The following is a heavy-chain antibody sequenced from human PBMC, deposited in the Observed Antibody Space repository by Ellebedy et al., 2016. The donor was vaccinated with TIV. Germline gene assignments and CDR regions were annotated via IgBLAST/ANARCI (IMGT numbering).Heavy chain of an antibody. CDR3: ARAANYYDSFGAHRKYYGMDV. D-gene: IGHD3-22*01. J-gene: IGHJ6*02. Sequence: MPSETLSLTCTVSGYSISSGYYWVWIRQPPGKGLEWIGSIYHSGSIYYNPSLKSRVTISVDTSENHFSLKLSSVTAADTAVYYCARAANYYDSFGAHRKYYGMDVWGQGTTVTVSS. CDR2: IYHSGSI. CDR1: GYSISSGYY. V-gene: IGHV4-38-2*02.